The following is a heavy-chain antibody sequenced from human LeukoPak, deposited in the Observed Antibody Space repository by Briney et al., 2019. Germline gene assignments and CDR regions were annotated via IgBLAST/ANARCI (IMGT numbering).Heavy chain of an antibody. D-gene: IGHD2-15*01. J-gene: IGHJ4*02. CDR2: INHSGST. CDR3: ARNGHYSLDY. CDR1: GGSFGGYY. V-gene: IGHV4-34*01. Sequence: PSETLSLTCAVYGGSFGGYYWSWIRQPPGKGLEWIGEINHSGSTNYNPSLKSRVTISVDKSKNQFSLILSSVTAADTAVYYCARNGHYSLDYWGQGTLVTVSS.